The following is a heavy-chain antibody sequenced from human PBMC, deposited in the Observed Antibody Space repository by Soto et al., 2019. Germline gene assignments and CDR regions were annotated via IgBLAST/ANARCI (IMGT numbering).Heavy chain of an antibody. CDR1: GFTVSNDY. Sequence: EVQLVESGGGLVQPGGSLRLSCAASGFTVSNDYMSWVRQAPGKGLEWVSLINSGAGTYYADSVKGRFTISRDNSENTVYLQMNSLRAEDTAVYYCARDSYESSHDAFDIWGQGTMVTVSS. J-gene: IGHJ3*02. CDR3: ARDSYESSHDAFDI. CDR2: INSGAGT. V-gene: IGHV3-66*01. D-gene: IGHD3-22*01.